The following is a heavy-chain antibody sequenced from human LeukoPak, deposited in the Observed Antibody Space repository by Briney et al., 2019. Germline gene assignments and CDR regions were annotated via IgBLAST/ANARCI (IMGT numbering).Heavy chain of an antibody. D-gene: IGHD3-10*01. CDR1: GGSFSGYY. V-gene: IGHV4-34*01. J-gene: IGHJ4*02. CDR3: TRADYGSGNFDY. Sequence: PSETLSLTCAVYGGSFSGYYWSWIRQPPGKGLEWIGEINHSGSTNYNPSLKSRVTISVDTSKNQFSLKLSSVTAADTAVYYCTRADYGSGNFDYWGQGTLLTVSS. CDR2: INHSGST.